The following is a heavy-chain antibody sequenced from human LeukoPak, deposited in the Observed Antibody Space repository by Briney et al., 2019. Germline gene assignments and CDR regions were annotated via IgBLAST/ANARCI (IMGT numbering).Heavy chain of an antibody. CDR2: ISAYNGNT. CDR3: TRVASTTCDCPDYFDF. CDR1: GYTFTSYG. V-gene: IGHV1-18*01. J-gene: IGHJ4*02. D-gene: IGHD2-2*01. Sequence: ASVKVSCKASGYTFTSYGISWVRQAPGQGLEWMGWISAYNGNTNYAQKLQGRLTITTDPSTTTGHMELTSLRSDDTAVYYCTRVASTTCDCPDYFDFWGQGTRVTVSS.